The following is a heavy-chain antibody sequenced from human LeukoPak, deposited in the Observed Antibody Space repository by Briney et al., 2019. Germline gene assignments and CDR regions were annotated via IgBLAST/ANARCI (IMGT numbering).Heavy chain of an antibody. CDR1: VYTFTGYY. CDR3: ARDREYRSSSYPLDY. Sequence: ASGKVSCKASVYTFTGYYIHWVRQAPAPGLEWMGRVNPNSGGTNFAQNFQGRVTMTRDTSISTTYMELSRLRSDDTAVYFCARDREYRSSSYPLDYWGQGTLVTVSS. J-gene: IGHJ4*02. V-gene: IGHV1-2*06. CDR2: VNPNSGGT. D-gene: IGHD6-6*01.